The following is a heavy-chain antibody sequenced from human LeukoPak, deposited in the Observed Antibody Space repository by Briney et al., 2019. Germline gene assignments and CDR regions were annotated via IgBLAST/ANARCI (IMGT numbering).Heavy chain of an antibody. CDR1: GFTFSSYW. CDR3: ARPYDTRGYFPDY. J-gene: IGHJ4*02. Sequence: GGSLRLSCAASGFTFSSYWMHWVRQAPGKGLVWVSRINSDGSSTSYADSVKGRFTISRDNAKNTLYLQMNSLRAEDTAVYYCARPYDTRGYFPDYWGQGTLVTVS. D-gene: IGHD3-22*01. CDR2: INSDGSST. V-gene: IGHV3-74*01.